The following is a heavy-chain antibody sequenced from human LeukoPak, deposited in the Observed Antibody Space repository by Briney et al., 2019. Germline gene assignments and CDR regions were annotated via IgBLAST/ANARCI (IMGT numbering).Heavy chain of an antibody. CDR1: GYTFTGYY. V-gene: IGHV1-2*02. D-gene: IGHD2-15*01. J-gene: IGHJ4*02. CDR3: ARVSFPRCSGGSCYGFEY. Sequence: ASVTVSCKASGYTFTGYYMHWVRQAPGQGLEWMGWINPNSGGTNYAQKFQGRVTMTRDTSISTAYMELSRLRSDDTAVYYCARVSFPRCSGGSCYGFEYWGQGTLVTVSS. CDR2: INPNSGGT.